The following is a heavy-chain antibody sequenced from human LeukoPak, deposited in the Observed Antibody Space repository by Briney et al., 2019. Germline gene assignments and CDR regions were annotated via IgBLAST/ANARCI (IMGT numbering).Heavy chain of an antibody. CDR3: ARVDAWFGELFSWYFDL. V-gene: IGHV4-59*01. Sequence: SETLSLTCTVSGGSISSYHWSWIRQPPGKELEWIGYIYYSGSTNYNPSLKSRVTISVDTSKNQFSLKLSSVTAADTAVYYCARVDAWFGELFSWYFDLWGRGTLVTVSS. CDR2: IYYSGST. J-gene: IGHJ2*01. CDR1: GGSISSYH. D-gene: IGHD3-10*01.